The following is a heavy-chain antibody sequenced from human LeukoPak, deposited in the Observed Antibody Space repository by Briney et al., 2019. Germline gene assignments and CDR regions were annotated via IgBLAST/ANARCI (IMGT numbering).Heavy chain of an antibody. J-gene: IGHJ4*02. Sequence: SETLSLTCTVSGDSISYYYWSWIRQPPGKGLEWNGKIYYSGNTNYNPSLKSRVTISVDTSKNQFSLKLSSVTAADTAVYYCARVRGYSYDSSDFDYWGQGTLVTVSS. CDR1: GDSISYYY. D-gene: IGHD5-18*01. V-gene: IGHV4-59*01. CDR3: ARVRGYSYDSSDFDY. CDR2: IYYSGNT.